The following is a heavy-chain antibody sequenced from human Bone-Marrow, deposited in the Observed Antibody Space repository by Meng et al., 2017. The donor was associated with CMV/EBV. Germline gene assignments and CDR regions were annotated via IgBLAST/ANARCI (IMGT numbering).Heavy chain of an antibody. V-gene: IGHV3-20*04. CDR3: ARNPGITGTTPFDY. D-gene: IGHD1-20*01. J-gene: IGHJ4*02. CDR1: GFTFDDYG. CDR2: INWNGGST. Sequence: GESLKISCAASGFTFDDYGMSWVRQAPGKGLEWVSGINWNGGSTGYADSVKGRFTISRDNAKNSLYLQMNSLRAEDTAVYYCARNPGITGTTPFDYWGQGTLVTVSS.